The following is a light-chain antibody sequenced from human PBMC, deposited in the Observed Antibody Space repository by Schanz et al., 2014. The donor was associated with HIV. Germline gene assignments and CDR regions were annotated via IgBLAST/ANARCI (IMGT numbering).Light chain of an antibody. Sequence: QSVLTQPPSASGTPGQRVTISCSGSSSNIGSNSVNWYQQLPGTAPKLLIYRNNQRPSGVPDRFSGSKSGTSASLAISGLRSEDEADYYCAAWDVNLNGPVFGGGTKLTVL. V-gene: IGLV1-47*01. CDR2: RNN. CDR1: SSNIGSNS. CDR3: AAWDVNLNGPV. J-gene: IGLJ2*01.